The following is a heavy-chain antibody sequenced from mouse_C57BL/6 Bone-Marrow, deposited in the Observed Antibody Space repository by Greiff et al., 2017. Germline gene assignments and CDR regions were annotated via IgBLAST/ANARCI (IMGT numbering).Heavy chain of an antibody. Sequence: QVQLQQPGAELVKPGASVSMSCKASGYTFTSYWLTWVKQRPGQGLEWIGDIYPTSGRTNYNEKFKSKGILTVDTYTNIAYRQLSSLTSEDSAVFYGTRSGPLKRSFDYWGQGTTLTVSS. V-gene: IGHV1-55*01. CDR1: GYTFTSYW. CDR2: IYPTSGRT. D-gene: IGHD3-1*01. J-gene: IGHJ2*01. CDR3: TRSGPLKRSFDY.